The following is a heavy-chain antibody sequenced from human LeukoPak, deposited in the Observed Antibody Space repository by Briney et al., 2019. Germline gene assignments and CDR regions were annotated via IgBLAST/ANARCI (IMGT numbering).Heavy chain of an antibody. J-gene: IGHJ5*02. D-gene: IGHD2-2*01. Sequence: GGSLRLSCAASGFTFSSYSMNWVRQAPGKGLEWVSYISSSSSTIYYADSVKGRFTISRDNAKNSLYLQMNSLRAEDTAVYYCATASLVVPAATSPYNWFDPWGQGTLVTVSS. V-gene: IGHV3-48*01. CDR2: ISSSSSTI. CDR3: ATASLVVPAATSPYNWFDP. CDR1: GFTFSSYS.